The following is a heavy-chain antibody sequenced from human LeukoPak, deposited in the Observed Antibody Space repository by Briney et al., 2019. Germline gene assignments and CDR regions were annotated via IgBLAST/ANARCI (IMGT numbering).Heavy chain of an antibody. CDR1: GFTLSDYG. CDR2: IWYDGSNI. CDR3: VRELPPVVQYYFDH. Sequence: GVSLRLSCAASGFTLSDYGMHWVRQAPGKGLEWVAVIWYDGSNIYYADSVKGRFTISRDNSRNTLYLQMNSLRAEDTAVYYCVRELPPVVQYYFDHWGPGTLVTVSS. D-gene: IGHD2-21*01. J-gene: IGHJ4*02. V-gene: IGHV3-33*01.